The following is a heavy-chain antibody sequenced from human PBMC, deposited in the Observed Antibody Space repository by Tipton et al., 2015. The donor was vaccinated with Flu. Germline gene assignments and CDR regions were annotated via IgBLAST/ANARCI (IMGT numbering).Heavy chain of an antibody. V-gene: IGHV4-39*07. CDR1: GGSISSSSYY. Sequence: GLVKPSETLSLTCTVSGGSISSSSYYWGWIRQPPGKGLEWIGSIYYSGSTYYNPSLKSRVTISVDTSKNQFSLKLSSVTAADTAVYYCARDRGIAVAGMYYYYGMDVWGQGTTVTVSS. J-gene: IGHJ6*02. D-gene: IGHD6-19*01. CDR3: ARDRGIAVAGMYYYYGMDV. CDR2: IYYSGST.